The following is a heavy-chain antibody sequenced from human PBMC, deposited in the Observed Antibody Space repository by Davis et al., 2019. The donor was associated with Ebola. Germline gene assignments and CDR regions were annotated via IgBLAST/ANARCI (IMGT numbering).Heavy chain of an antibody. CDR3: VRGIYDYVWLAYFHY. CDR2: IPYDGKDI. Sequence: GESLKISCAASGFTFTNYPMHWVRQAPGKGLEWVAVIPYDGKDISYAESVRGRFTISRDNSKNTLHLQMNSLRTEDTALYYCVRGIYDYVWLAYFHYWGQGTLVTVSS. J-gene: IGHJ4*02. CDR1: GFTFTNYP. V-gene: IGHV3-30*04. D-gene: IGHD3-16*01.